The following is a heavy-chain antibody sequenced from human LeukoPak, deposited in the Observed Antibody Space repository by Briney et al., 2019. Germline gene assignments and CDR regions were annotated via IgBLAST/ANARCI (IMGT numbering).Heavy chain of an antibody. CDR1: GGSFSGYY. CDR3: ARGWRSWFDP. Sequence: SETLSLTCAVYGGSFSGYYWSWIRQPPGKGLEWIGEINHSGSTNYNPSLKSRVTISVDTSENQFSLKLSSVTAADTAVYYCARGWRSWFDPWGQGTLVTVSS. V-gene: IGHV4-34*01. J-gene: IGHJ5*02. CDR2: INHSGST.